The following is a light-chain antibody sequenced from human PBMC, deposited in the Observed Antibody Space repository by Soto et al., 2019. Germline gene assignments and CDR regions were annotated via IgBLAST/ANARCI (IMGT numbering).Light chain of an antibody. CDR2: QAS. CDR1: QSISTR. J-gene: IGKJ1*01. Sequence: DIQVTQSPSTLSASIGDRVTITCRASQSISTRLAWFQQKPGRAPQLLIYQASSLESGVPSRFSGSGSGTQFTLTISSLQPEDFATYYCKQYNRYWTFGQGTKVEIK. CDR3: KQYNRYWT. V-gene: IGKV1-5*03.